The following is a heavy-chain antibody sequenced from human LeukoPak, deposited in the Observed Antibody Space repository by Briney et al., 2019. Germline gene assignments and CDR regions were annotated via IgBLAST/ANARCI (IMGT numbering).Heavy chain of an antibody. V-gene: IGHV4-39*07. D-gene: IGHD6-13*01. Sequence: PSETLSLTCTVSGGSISSSSYYWGWIRQPPGKRLEWIGSIYYSGSTYYNPSLNSRVTISVDTSKNQFSLKLSSVTAADTAVYYCARDSSSWYGYGMDVWGQGTTVTVSS. J-gene: IGHJ6*02. CDR2: IYYSGST. CDR3: ARDSSSWYGYGMDV. CDR1: GGSISSSSYY.